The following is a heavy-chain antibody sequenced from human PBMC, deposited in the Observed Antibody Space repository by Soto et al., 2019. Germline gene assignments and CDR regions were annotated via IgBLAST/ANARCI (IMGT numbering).Heavy chain of an antibody. D-gene: IGHD5-12*01. CDR1: GGTFSSYA. CDR3: ARGDSGYDSSGLDY. Sequence: SVKVSCKASGGTFSSYAISWVRQAPGQGLEWMGGIIPIFGTANYAQKFQGRVTITADESTSTAYMELSSLRSEDTAVYYCARGDSGYDSSGLDYWGQGTLVTVSS. V-gene: IGHV1-69*13. J-gene: IGHJ4*02. CDR2: IIPIFGTA.